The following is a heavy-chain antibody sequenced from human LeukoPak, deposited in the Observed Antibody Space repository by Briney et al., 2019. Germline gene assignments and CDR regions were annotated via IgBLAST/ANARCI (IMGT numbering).Heavy chain of an antibody. Sequence: ASVKVSCKASGGTFSSYAISWVRQAPGQGLEWMGIINPSGGSTSYAQKFQGRVTMTRDTSTSTVYMELSSLRSEDTAVYYCAREGGCSGGSCYSDAFDIWGQGTMVTVSS. V-gene: IGHV1-46*01. CDR3: AREGGCSGGSCYSDAFDI. CDR1: GGTFSSYA. J-gene: IGHJ3*02. CDR2: INPSGGST. D-gene: IGHD2-15*01.